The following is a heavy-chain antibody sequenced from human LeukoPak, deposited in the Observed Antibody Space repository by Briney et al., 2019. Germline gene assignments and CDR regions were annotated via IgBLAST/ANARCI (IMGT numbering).Heavy chain of an antibody. Sequence: PSETLSLTCAVYGGSFSGYYWSWIRQPPGKGLEWIGEINHSGSTNYNPSLKSRVTISVDTSKNQFSLKLSSVTAADTAVYYCALISYYYYYGMDVWGQGTTVTVSS. CDR2: INHSGST. D-gene: IGHD3-10*01. CDR3: ALISYYYYYGMDV. CDR1: GGSFSGYY. V-gene: IGHV4-34*01. J-gene: IGHJ6*02.